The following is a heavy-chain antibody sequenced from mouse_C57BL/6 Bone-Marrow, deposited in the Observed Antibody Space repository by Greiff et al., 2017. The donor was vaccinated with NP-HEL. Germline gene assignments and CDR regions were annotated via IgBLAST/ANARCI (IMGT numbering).Heavy chain of an antibody. V-gene: IGHV1-76*01. CDR2: IYPGSGNT. CDR3: ARGSSYEFAY. J-gene: IGHJ3*01. Sequence: QVQLQQSGAELVRPGASVKLSCKASGYTFTDYYINWVKQRPGQGLEWIARIYPGSGNTYYNEKFKGKATLTAEKSSSTAYMQLSSLTSEDSAVYFCARGSSYEFAYWGQGTLVTVSA. D-gene: IGHD1-1*01. CDR1: GYTFTDYY.